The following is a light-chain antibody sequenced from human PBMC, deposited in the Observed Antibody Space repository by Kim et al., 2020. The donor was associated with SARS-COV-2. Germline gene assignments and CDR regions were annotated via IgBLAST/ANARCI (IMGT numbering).Light chain of an antibody. Sequence: SPGEKATLSCRASQTVARDLAWYQQKPGQAPRLLIYSTSTRAPGIPARFSGGGSGTEFTLTISSLQSEDFAVYYCQQYYNWPRWTFGQGTKVDIK. J-gene: IGKJ1*01. CDR1: QTVARD. CDR3: QQYYNWPRWT. V-gene: IGKV3-15*01. CDR2: STS.